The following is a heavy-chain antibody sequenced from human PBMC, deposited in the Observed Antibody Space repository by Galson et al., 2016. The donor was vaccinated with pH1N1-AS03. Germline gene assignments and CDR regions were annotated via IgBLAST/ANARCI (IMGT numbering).Heavy chain of an antibody. V-gene: IGHV4-59*01. Sequence: TLSLTCTVSGDSITHYYWTWIRQPPGKGLQFIGYIYNSGPTNYNPSLKSRVTISRDTAKNQFSLKLSSVTAADTAVYYCARGRWDCGGDCYGLIDYWGQGTLVTVSS. J-gene: IGHJ4*02. CDR1: GDSITHYY. D-gene: IGHD2-21*02. CDR3: ARGRWDCGGDCYGLIDY. CDR2: IYNSGPT.